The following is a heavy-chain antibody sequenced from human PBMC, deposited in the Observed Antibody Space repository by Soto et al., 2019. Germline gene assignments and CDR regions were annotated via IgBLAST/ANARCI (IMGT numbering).Heavy chain of an antibody. CDR2: IFSSGST. Sequence: TMSPACIVSGGSITDSSWVWIRQPAGKGREWIGRIFSSGSTNYNPSLKGRITMSLDTSKNQFSLKLNSATATDTAVYFCARDQGVGVTADNWFDPSGQGILVTGSS. CDR1: GGSITDSS. D-gene: IGHD2-21*02. V-gene: IGHV4-4*07. CDR3: ARDQGVGVTADNWFDP. J-gene: IGHJ5*02.